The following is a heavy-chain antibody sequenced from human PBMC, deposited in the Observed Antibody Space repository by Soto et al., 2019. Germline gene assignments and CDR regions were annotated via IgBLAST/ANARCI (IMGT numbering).Heavy chain of an antibody. CDR3: ARGLGYCSGGSCYSDY. J-gene: IGHJ4*02. CDR1: GFTFSTYS. Sequence: GGSLRLSCAASGFTFSTYSMNWVRQAPGKGLEWVSYISSSSSTIYYADSVKGRFTISRDNAKNSLYLQMNSLRDEGTAVYYCARGLGYCSGGSCYSDYWGQGTLVTVSS. V-gene: IGHV3-48*02. CDR2: ISSSSSTI. D-gene: IGHD2-15*01.